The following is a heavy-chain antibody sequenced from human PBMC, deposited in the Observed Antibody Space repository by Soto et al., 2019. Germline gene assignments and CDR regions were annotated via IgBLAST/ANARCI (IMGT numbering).Heavy chain of an antibody. V-gene: IGHV4-59*01. CDR3: ARYIFCNNYYSYGMDV. CDR1: GGSISSYY. Sequence: SETVSLTCTVSGGSISSYYWSWILQPLGKGLEWIGYIYYSGSTNYNPSLKSRVTISVDTSKNQFSLKLSSVTAADTAVYYCARYIFCNNYYSYGMDVCAQRTTVPVSS. J-gene: IGHJ6*02. D-gene: IGHD3-9*01. CDR2: IYYSGST.